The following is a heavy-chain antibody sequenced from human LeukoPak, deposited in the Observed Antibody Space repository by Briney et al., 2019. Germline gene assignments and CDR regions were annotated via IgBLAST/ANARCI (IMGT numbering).Heavy chain of an antibody. D-gene: IGHD5/OR15-5a*01. CDR2: IYYSGTT. CDR1: GGSISNTNYY. J-gene: IGHJ4*02. Sequence: SETLSLTCTVSGGSISNTNYYWNWIRQPPGKGLEWIGSIYYSGTTYYNPSLKSRVTISVDTSKNQFSLKLSSVIAADTAVYYCARGLPSDYWGQGTLVTVSS. V-gene: IGHV4-39*07. CDR3: ARGLPSDY.